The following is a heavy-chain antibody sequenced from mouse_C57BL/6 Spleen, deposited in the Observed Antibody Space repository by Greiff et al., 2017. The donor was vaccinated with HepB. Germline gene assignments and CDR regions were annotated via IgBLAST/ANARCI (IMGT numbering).Heavy chain of an antibody. J-gene: IGHJ3*01. Sequence: VKVVESGPELVKPGASVKISCKASGYAFSSSWMNWVKQRPGKGLEWIGRIYPGDGDTNYNGKFKGKATLTADKSSSTAYMQLSSLTSEDSAVYFCARRDYDAFAYWGQGTLVTVSA. D-gene: IGHD2-4*01. CDR3: ARRDYDAFAY. CDR1: GYAFSSSW. V-gene: IGHV1-82*01. CDR2: IYPGDGDT.